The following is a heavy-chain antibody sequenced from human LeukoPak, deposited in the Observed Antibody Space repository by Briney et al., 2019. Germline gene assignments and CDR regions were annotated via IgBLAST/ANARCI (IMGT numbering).Heavy chain of an antibody. J-gene: IGHJ4*02. V-gene: IGHV4-39*01. CDR1: GGSISSSSYY. CDR3: ARTIDDYGGNSFPY. Sequence: SETLSLTCTVSGGSISSSSYYWGWIRQPPGKGLEWIGSIYYSGSTYYNPSLKSRVTISVDTSKNQFSLKLSSVTAADTAVYYCARTIDDYGGNSFPYWGQGTLVTVSS. CDR2: IYYSGST. D-gene: IGHD4-23*01.